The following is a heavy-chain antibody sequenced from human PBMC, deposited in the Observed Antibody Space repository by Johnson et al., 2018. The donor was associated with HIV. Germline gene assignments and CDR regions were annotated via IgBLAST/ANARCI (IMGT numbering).Heavy chain of an antibody. CDR2: ISTSGSTP. CDR1: GFNLSDYY. CDR3: AKDVAFRDDAFDI. V-gene: IGHV3-11*04. D-gene: IGHD2-21*01. Sequence: VQLVESGGGLVKPGGSLRLSCAASGFNLSDYYMSWIRQAPGKGLECVSYISTSGSTPYYVDSVKGRFTISRDNAKNSLDLPMNNLRAEDTAVYYCAKDVAFRDDAFDIWGQGTMVTVS. J-gene: IGHJ3*02.